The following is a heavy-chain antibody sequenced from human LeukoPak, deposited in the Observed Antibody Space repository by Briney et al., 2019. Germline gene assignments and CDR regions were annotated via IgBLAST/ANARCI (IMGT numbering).Heavy chain of an antibody. D-gene: IGHD5-12*01. CDR1: GGSISSGDYY. V-gene: IGHV4-30-4*01. Sequence: SETLSLTCTVSGGSISSGDYYWSWIRQPPGKGLEWIGYIYYSESTYYNPSLKSRVTISVDTSKNQFSLKLSSVTAADTAVYYCARASPGYSGYHVPSALFDYWGQGTLVTVSS. CDR3: ARASPGYSGYHVPSALFDY. CDR2: IYYSEST. J-gene: IGHJ4*02.